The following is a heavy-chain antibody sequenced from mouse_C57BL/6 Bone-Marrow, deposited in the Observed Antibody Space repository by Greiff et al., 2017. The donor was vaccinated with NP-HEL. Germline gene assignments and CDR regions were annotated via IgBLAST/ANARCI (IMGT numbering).Heavy chain of an antibody. V-gene: IGHV1-18*01. Sequence: EVQLQQSGPELVKPGASVKIPCKASGYTFTDYNMDWVKQSHGKSLEWIGDINPNNGGTIYNQKFKGKATLTVDKSSSTAYMELRSLTSEDTAVYYGAREIYYDGSSSFAYWGQGTLVTVSA. D-gene: IGHD2-3*01. J-gene: IGHJ3*01. CDR1: GYTFTDYN. CDR2: INPNNGGT. CDR3: AREIYYDGSSSFAY.